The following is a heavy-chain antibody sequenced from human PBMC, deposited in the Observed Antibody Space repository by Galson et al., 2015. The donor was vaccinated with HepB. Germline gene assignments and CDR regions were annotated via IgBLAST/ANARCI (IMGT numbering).Heavy chain of an antibody. D-gene: IGHD3-16*01. CDR1: GYTFSHNA. V-gene: IGHV1-3*01. Sequence: SVKDSCKASGYTFSHNAIHWLRQAPGQRLEWMGWNAGNGLTKCSQKFQARVTFTRDTSASTAYMELNILTSEDTAVYYCARALFEGEASFAPWGRGTLVIVSS. CDR2: NAGNGLT. J-gene: IGHJ5*02. CDR3: ARALFEGEASFAP.